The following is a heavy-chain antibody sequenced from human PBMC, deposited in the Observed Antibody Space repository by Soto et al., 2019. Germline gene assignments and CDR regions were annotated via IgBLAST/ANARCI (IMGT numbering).Heavy chain of an antibody. D-gene: IGHD1-26*01. V-gene: IGHV3-33*01. Sequence: GGSLRLSCAASGFTFSSYGMHWVRQAPGKGLEWVAVIWYDGSNKYYVDSVKGRFTISRDNSKNTLYLQMNSLRAEDTAVYYCAYITPGWEPLHSDAFDIWGQGTMVTVSS. CDR3: AYITPGWEPLHSDAFDI. CDR1: GFTFSSYG. J-gene: IGHJ3*02. CDR2: IWYDGSNK.